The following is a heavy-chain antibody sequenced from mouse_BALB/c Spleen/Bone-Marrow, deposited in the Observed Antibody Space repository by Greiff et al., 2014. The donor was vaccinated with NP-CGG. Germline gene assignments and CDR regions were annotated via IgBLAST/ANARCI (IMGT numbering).Heavy chain of an antibody. CDR2: IDPSTGYT. V-gene: IGHV1-7*01. J-gene: IGHJ3*01. CDR3: ARGGIYDGYSY. D-gene: IGHD2-3*01. CDR1: GSTLSNSW. Sequence: SWAELAKPRGSVEMFCQASGSTLSNSWMPWGKQRPGQGLGWIGCIDPSTGYTEYNQKFKDKATLTADKSSSTAYMQLSSLTSEDSAVYYCARGGIYDGYSYWGQGTLVTVSA.